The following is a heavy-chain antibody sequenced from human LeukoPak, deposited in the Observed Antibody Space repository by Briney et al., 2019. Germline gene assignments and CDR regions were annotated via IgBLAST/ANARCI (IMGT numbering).Heavy chain of an antibody. CDR1: GGSFSGYY. CDR2: INHSGST. V-gene: IGHV4-34*01. D-gene: IGHD6-13*01. Sequence: SETLSLTCAVYGGSFSGYYWSWIRQPPGKGLEWIGEINHSGSTNYNPSLKSRVTISVDTSKNQFSLKLSSVTAADTAVYYCASSWSSKWRAFDIWGQGTMVTVSS. J-gene: IGHJ3*02. CDR3: ASSWSSKWRAFDI.